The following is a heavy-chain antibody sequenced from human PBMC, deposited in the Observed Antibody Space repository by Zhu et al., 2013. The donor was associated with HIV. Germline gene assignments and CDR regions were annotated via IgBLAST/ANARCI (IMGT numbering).Heavy chain of an antibody. CDR1: GYTFTGHY. Sequence: QVQLVQSGAEVKKPGASVKVSCKASGYTFTGHYIHWVRQAPGQGLEWMGWINPNNGGTNYAQKFQGRVTMTRDTSIRTAYMELSSLRSEDTAVYYCARVGWNGGVGYSYGYVDYWGQGTLVTVSS. J-gene: IGHJ4*02. V-gene: IGHV1-2*02. CDR3: ARVGWNGGVGYSYGYVDY. CDR2: INPNNGGT. D-gene: IGHD5-18*01.